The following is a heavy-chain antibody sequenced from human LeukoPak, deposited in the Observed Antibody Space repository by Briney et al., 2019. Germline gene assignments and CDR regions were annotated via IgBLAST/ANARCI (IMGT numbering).Heavy chain of an antibody. V-gene: IGHV3-23*01. J-gene: IGHJ4*02. CDR1: GFTFSSYA. D-gene: IGHD2-8*01. Sequence: PGGSLRLSCAASGFTFSSYAMSWVRQAPGKGLEWVSGISGSGGNTYYADSVKGRFTFSRDNSKNTLYLQMNSLRAEDTAVYYCAKEGCTSTSCASDYWGQGALVTVSS. CDR2: ISGSGGNT. CDR3: AKEGCTSTSCASDY.